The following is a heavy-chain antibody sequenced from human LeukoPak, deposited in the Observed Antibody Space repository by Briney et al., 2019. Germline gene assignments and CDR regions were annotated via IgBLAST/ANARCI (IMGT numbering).Heavy chain of an antibody. D-gene: IGHD5-24*01. Sequence: ASVKVSCKVSGYTLTELSMHWVRQAPGKGLEWMGGFDPEDGETIYAQKFQGRVTMTEDTSTDTAYMELSSLRSEDTAVYYCATTRRGWLQRRRYWYFDLWGRGTLVTVSS. V-gene: IGHV1-24*01. CDR3: ATTRRGWLQRRRYWYFDL. CDR2: FDPEDGET. CDR1: GYTLTELS. J-gene: IGHJ2*01.